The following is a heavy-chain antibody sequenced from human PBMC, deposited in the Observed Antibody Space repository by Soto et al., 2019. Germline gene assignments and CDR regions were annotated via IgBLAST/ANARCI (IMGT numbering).Heavy chain of an antibody. Sequence: PGGSLRLSCAASGFTFSSYAMSWFRQAPGKGLEWVSGISGRGGSTSYAGSVKGRLTISRDNSKNTLYLQMNSLRAEDTAVYYCAKSPPGGSGWFHYFDYWGQGTLVTVSS. D-gene: IGHD6-19*01. J-gene: IGHJ4*02. CDR3: AKSPPGGSGWFHYFDY. CDR2: ISGRGGST. V-gene: IGHV3-23*01. CDR1: GFTFSSYA.